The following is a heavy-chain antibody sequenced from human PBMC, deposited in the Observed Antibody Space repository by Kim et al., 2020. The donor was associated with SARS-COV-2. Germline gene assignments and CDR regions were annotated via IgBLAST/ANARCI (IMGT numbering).Heavy chain of an antibody. J-gene: IGHJ6*02. CDR3: ARHVQYGSGSKGGMDV. Sequence: SLTYRVTISVDTSKNQFSLKLSSVTAADTAVYYCARHVQYGSGSKGGMDVWGRGTTVTVSS. V-gene: IGHV4-39*01. D-gene: IGHD3-10*01.